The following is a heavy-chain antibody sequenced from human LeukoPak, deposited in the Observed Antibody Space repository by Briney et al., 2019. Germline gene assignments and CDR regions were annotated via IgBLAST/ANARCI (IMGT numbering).Heavy chain of an antibody. CDR2: TSAYNGNT. CDR3: ARDLPADTGYGTHDY. Sequence: ASVKVSCKTSGYTFTNYAISWVRQAPGQGLEWVGWTSAYNGNTDYAQKFQGRVTMTTDSSTSTAYMELRSLRSDDTAVYYCARDLPADTGYGTHDYWGQGTLVTVSS. V-gene: IGHV1-18*01. J-gene: IGHJ4*02. CDR1: GYTFTNYA. D-gene: IGHD5-12*01.